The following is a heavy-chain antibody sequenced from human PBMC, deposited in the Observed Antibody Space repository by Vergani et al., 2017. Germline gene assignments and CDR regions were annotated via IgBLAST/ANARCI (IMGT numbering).Heavy chain of an antibody. CDR1: GFTFSSYS. J-gene: IGHJ5*02. D-gene: IGHD2-21*01. Sequence: EVQLVESGGGLVKPGGSLRLSCAASGFTFSSYSMNWVRQAPGKGLEWVSAISSSSSCTYYADSVKGRFAISRDNAKNSMYLQMNRLRAEDTAVSYCARENFFCGGDCYSWFDPWGQGTLVTVSS. CDR2: ISSSSSCT. V-gene: IGHV3-21*01. CDR3: ARENFFCGGDCYSWFDP.